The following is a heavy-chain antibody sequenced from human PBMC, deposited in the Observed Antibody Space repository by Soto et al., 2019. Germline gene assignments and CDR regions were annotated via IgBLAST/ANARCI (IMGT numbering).Heavy chain of an antibody. J-gene: IGHJ3*01. Sequence: PGGSLRLSCAASGFTFSQYYMTWIRQGPGKGLEWVSSISGSGTTKYYAASVKGRFTVSRDNANNSLHLQMDTLRAEDSALYFCVRKAGGRHDLFDVWGQGTRVTVSS. V-gene: IGHV3-11*01. CDR1: GFTFSQYY. D-gene: IGHD3-16*01. CDR2: ISGSGTTK. CDR3: VRKAGGRHDLFDV.